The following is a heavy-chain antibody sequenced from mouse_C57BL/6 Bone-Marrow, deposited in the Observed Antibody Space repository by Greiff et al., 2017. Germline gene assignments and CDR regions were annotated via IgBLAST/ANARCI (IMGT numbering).Heavy chain of an antibody. CDR3: ARESYDGFAY. J-gene: IGHJ3*01. CDR2: ISYDGSN. CDR1: GYSITSGYY. V-gene: IGHV3-6*01. Sequence: VQLQQSGPGLVKPSQSLSLTCSVTGYSITSGYYWNWIRQFPGNKLEWMGYISYDGSNNYNPSLKNRISITRDTSKNQFFLKLNSVTTEDTATYYCARESYDGFAYWGQWTLVTVSA. D-gene: IGHD2-3*01.